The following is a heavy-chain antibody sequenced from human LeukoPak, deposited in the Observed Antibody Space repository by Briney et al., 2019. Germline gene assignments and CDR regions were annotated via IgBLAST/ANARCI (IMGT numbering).Heavy chain of an antibody. D-gene: IGHD3-3*01. Sequence: GGSLRLSCAASGFTFSSYAMSWVRQAPGKGLEWVSSISSSSSYIYYADSVKGRFTISRDNAKNSLYLQMNSLRAEDTAVYYCAREGAIFGVVNISPFDYWGQGTLVTVSS. J-gene: IGHJ4*02. CDR3: AREGAIFGVVNISPFDY. V-gene: IGHV3-21*01. CDR1: GFTFSSYA. CDR2: ISSSSSYI.